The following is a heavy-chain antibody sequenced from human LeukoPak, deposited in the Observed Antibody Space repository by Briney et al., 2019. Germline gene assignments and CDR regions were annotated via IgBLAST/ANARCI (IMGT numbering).Heavy chain of an antibody. CDR2: IIGSSGST. V-gene: IGHV3-23*01. D-gene: IGHD5-12*01. CDR3: AKGAYDYIEIAYFDY. Sequence: QPGGSLRLSCVASGFSFNNYAMTWVRQAPGKGLEWVSLIIGSSGSTFYADSVKGRFTISRDKSKNTLYLQMNSLRADDTAVYYCAKGAYDYIEIAYFDYWGQGSLVTVSS. J-gene: IGHJ4*02. CDR1: GFSFNNYA.